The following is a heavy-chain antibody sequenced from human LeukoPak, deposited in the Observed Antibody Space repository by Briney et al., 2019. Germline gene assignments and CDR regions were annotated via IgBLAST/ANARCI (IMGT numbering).Heavy chain of an antibody. CDR1: GYTFTSYA. CDR3: ARDDTAMGLDAFDI. J-gene: IGHJ3*02. CDR2: INTNTGNP. D-gene: IGHD5-18*01. V-gene: IGHV7-4-1*02. Sequence: ASAKVSCKASGYTFTSYAMNWVRQAPGQGLEWMGWINTNTGNPTYAQGFTGRFVFSLDTSVSTAYLQISSLKAEDTAVYYCARDDTAMGLDAFDIWGQGTMVTVSS.